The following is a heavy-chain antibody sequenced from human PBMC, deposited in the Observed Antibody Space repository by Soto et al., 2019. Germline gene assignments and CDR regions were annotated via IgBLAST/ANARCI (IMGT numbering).Heavy chain of an antibody. CDR3: ARIPAKTQGIDY. CDR2: VYYSGTT. D-gene: IGHD2-21*01. V-gene: IGHV4-39*02. CDR1: GGSISSNRYY. J-gene: IGHJ4*02. Sequence: PSETLSLTCMVSGGSISSNRYYWAWIRQPPGKGLECIGSVYYSGTTYDNPSLKSRVTMSVDTSKNHFSLKLNSVTATDTAVYYCARIPAKTQGIDYCGQGTLVTVSS.